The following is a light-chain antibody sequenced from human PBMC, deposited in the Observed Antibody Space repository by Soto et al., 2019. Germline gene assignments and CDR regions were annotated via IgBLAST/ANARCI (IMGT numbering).Light chain of an antibody. J-gene: IGKJ4*01. CDR2: AAS. CDR3: QQYYIYPPT. CDR1: QSIGTY. Sequence: AIRMTQSPSSFSASTGDRVTITCRASQSIGTYLAWYQQIPGRAPKLLIFAASTLQRGVPSRFSGSGSGTDFTLTISCLQSEDFATYYCQQYYIYPPTFGGGPKVEIK. V-gene: IGKV1-8*01.